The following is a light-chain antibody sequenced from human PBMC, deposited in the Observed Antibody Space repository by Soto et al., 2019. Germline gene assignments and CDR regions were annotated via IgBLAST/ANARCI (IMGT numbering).Light chain of an antibody. Sequence: EIVLTQSPGTLSSSQGQRATLSCRASQTVTSTYLAWYQQKPGQAPRLLIYGVSNRATAIPDRFSGSGSGTDFTLTINGLEPEDSAVYFCQHYANFLWTFGQGTKVDIK. CDR2: GVS. CDR1: QTVTSTY. J-gene: IGKJ1*01. V-gene: IGKV3-20*01. CDR3: QHYANFLWT.